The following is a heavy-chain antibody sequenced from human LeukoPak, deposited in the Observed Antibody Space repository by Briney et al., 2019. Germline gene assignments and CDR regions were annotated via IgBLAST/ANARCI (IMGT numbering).Heavy chain of an antibody. CDR1: GGSIRSSNW. Sequence: SETLSLTCAVSGGSIRSSNWWSWVRQPPGKGLEWRGEIYHSGSTNYNPSLKRRVTISLDKTKNQFSLNLSTSTAPDTALYYCASDSVRYYDSSGARPHQDAFDIWGQGTMVPVSS. CDR2: IYHSGST. J-gene: IGHJ3*02. V-gene: IGHV4-4*02. CDR3: ASDSVRYYDSSGARPHQDAFDI. D-gene: IGHD3-22*01.